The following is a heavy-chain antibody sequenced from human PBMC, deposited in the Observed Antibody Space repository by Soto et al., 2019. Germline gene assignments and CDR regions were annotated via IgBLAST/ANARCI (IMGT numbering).Heavy chain of an antibody. CDR2: INPNSGGT. CDR1: GYTFTGDY. J-gene: IGHJ6*02. D-gene: IGHD6-13*01. Sequence: ASVKVSCKASGYTFTGDYMHWVRQAPGQGLEWMGWINPNSGGTNYAQKFQGWVTMTRDTSISTAYMELSRLRSDDTAVYYCARGRIAAAAPAPTYYYYYYGMDVWGQGTTVTVSS. V-gene: IGHV1-2*04. CDR3: ARGRIAAAAPAPTYYYYYYGMDV.